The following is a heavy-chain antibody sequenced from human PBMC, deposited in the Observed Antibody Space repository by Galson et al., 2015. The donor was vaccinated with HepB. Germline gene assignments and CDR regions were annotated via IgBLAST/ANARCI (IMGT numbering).Heavy chain of an antibody. CDR1: GYSFTSYW. Sequence: QSGAEVKKPGESLKISCKGSGYSFTSYWIGWVRQMPGKGLEWMGIIYPGDSDTRYSPSFQGQVTISADKSISTAYLQWSSLKASDTAMYYCARLEVITHSQDAFDIWGQGTMVTVSS. CDR2: IYPGDSDT. V-gene: IGHV5-51*01. D-gene: IGHD3-22*01. CDR3: ARLEVITHSQDAFDI. J-gene: IGHJ3*02.